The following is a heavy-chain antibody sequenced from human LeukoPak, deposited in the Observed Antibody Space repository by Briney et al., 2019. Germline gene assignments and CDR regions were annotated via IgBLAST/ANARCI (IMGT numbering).Heavy chain of an antibody. CDR3: ARDLYGNYLDY. V-gene: IGHV3-7*04. CDR2: IKQDGSEK. Sequence: GGSLRLSGAASGFTFSTYWMNWVRQAPGKGLEWVASIKQDGSEKYYVDSAKGRFTISRDNAKNSLYLQMNTLRAEDTAVYYCARDLYGNYLDYWGQGTLVTVSS. CDR1: GFTFSTYW. J-gene: IGHJ4*02. D-gene: IGHD2-8*01.